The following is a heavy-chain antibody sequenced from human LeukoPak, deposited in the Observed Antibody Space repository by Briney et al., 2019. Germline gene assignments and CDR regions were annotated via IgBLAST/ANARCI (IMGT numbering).Heavy chain of an antibody. Sequence: SETLSLTCAVYGGSFSGYYWSWIRQPPGKGLEWIGEINHSGSTNYNPSLKSRVTISVDTSKNQFSLKLSSVTAADTGVYYCAASSLAIFDYWGQGTLVTVSS. CDR1: GGSFSGYY. J-gene: IGHJ4*02. CDR3: AASSLAIFDY. V-gene: IGHV4-34*01. CDR2: INHSGST.